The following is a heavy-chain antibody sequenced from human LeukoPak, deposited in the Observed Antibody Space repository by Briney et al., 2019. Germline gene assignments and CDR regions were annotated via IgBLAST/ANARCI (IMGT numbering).Heavy chain of an antibody. CDR2: INAGNGNT. CDR1: GYTFTSYA. J-gene: IGHJ4*02. Sequence: GASVKVSCKASGYTFTSYAMHWVRQAPGQRLEWMGWINAGNGNTKYSQKFQGRVTITRDTSASTAYMELSSLRSEDTAVYYCARAPLLLNYYDSSGYPFDYWGQGTLVTVSS. CDR3: ARAPLLLNYYDSSGYPFDY. V-gene: IGHV1-3*01. D-gene: IGHD3-22*01.